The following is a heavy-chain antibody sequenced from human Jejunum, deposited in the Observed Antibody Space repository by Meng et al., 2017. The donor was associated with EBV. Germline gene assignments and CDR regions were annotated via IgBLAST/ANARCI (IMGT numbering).Heavy chain of an antibody. CDR1: DFTFDEYS. D-gene: IGHD1-1*01. Sequence: GQLVESGXGLVQPGGXLRLFCXGSDFTFDEYSMNWVRQAPGKGLEWVSSISGNSGHIDYADSLKGRFTISRDNAKKSLFLQMDSLRVDDTAVYYCAAGTTTTTKYNWLDPWGLGTLVTVSS. CDR3: AAGTTTTTKYNWLDP. V-gene: IGHV3-21*01. J-gene: IGHJ5*02. CDR2: ISGNSGHI.